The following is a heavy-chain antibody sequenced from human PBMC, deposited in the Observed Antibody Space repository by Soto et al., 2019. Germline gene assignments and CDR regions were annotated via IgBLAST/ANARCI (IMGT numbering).Heavy chain of an antibody. Sequence: SETLSLTCTVSGGSISSSSYYWGWIRQPPGKGLEWIGSIYYSGSTYYNPSLKNRVTISVDTSKNQFSLKLSSVTAADTAVYYCASPKIAFYNWFDPWGQGTLVTVS. CDR3: ASPKIAFYNWFDP. CDR1: GGSISSSSYY. J-gene: IGHJ5*02. CDR2: IYYSGST. V-gene: IGHV4-39*01. D-gene: IGHD3-3*02.